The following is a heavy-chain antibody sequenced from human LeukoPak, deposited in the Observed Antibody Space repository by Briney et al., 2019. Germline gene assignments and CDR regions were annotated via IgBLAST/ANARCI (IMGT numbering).Heavy chain of an antibody. D-gene: IGHD2-21*02. CDR2: ISSSGSTI. V-gene: IGHV3-11*04. CDR3: ARGERVTVVTDAFDI. Sequence: GGSLRLSCAASGFTFSDYYMSWIRQAPGKGLEWVSYISSSGSTIYYADSVKGRFTISRDNAKNSLYLQMNSLRAEDTAVYYCARGERVTVVTDAFDIWGQGTMVTVSS. J-gene: IGHJ3*02. CDR1: GFTFSDYY.